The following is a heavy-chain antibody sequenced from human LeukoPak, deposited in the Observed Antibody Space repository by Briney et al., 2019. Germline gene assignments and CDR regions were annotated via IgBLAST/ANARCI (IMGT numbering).Heavy chain of an antibody. CDR1: GFTFSSYS. D-gene: IGHD6-19*01. CDR3: ARDPGYSSGWYYGRAFDI. V-gene: IGHV3-48*01. J-gene: IGHJ3*02. Sequence: GGSLRLSCAASGFTFSSYSMNWVRQAPGKGLEWVSYISSSSSTIYYADSVKGRFTISRDNAKNSLYLQMNSLRAEDTAVYYCARDPGYSSGWYYGRAFDIWGQGTMVTVSS. CDR2: ISSSSSTI.